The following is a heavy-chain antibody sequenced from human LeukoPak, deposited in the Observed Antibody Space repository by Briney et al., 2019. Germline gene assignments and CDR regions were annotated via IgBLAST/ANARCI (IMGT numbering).Heavy chain of an antibody. V-gene: IGHV3-15*01. CDR2: IKSKTEGGTR. Sequence: GGSLRLSCVASGFTFSNAWMSWVRPAPGKGLEWGGCIKSKTEGGTRDFAAPVKGRVTISRDESKNTLDLQMNNLKIEDTRVYYCTAGTGTSDFDYWGQGTLVTVSS. J-gene: IGHJ4*02. CDR3: TAGTGTSDFDY. D-gene: IGHD1-7*01. CDR1: GFTFSNAW.